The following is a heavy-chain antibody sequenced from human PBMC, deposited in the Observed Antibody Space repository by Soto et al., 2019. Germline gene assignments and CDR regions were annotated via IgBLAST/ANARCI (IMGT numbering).Heavy chain of an antibody. Sequence: SVKVSCKASGGTFSSYAINWVRQAPGQGLEWMGGIIPIFGTADYAQKFQGRVTIIADESTSTAYMELSSLRSEDTAVYYCARSPRGQDYYYGMDVWGQGTTVTVSS. CDR3: ARSPRGQDYYYGMDV. CDR2: IIPIFGTA. CDR1: GGTFSSYA. V-gene: IGHV1-69*13. D-gene: IGHD5-12*01. J-gene: IGHJ6*02.